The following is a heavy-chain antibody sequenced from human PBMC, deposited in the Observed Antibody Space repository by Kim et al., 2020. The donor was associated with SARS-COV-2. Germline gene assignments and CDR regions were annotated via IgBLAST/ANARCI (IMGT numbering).Heavy chain of an antibody. J-gene: IGHJ4*02. Sequence: GGSLRLSCAASGFTFSSYAMHWVRQAPGKGLEWVAVISYDGSNKYYADSVKGRFTISRDNSKNTLYLQMNSLRAEDTAVYYCASGWDHFDYCVQGTLVTV. CDR1: GFTFSSYA. CDR2: ISYDGSNK. D-gene: IGHD1-26*01. CDR3: ASGWDHFDY. V-gene: IGHV3-30*04.